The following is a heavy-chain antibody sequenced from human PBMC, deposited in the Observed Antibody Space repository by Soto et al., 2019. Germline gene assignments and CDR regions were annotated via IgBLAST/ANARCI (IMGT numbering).Heavy chain of an antibody. Sequence: VQLLESGGGLVQPGGSLRLSCKASGFTFLYYAMTWVRQAPGKGLEWVSGMTGVGGSIYYAESVKGRFRISRDNSKDPLYLEMNDLRAEDTAVYYCAMEAGDYASLGYDYNSVDLWGQGTTVTVSS. CDR3: AMEAGDYASLGYDYNSVDL. J-gene: IGHJ6*02. CDR1: GFTFLYYA. D-gene: IGHD4-17*01. CDR2: MTGVGGSI. V-gene: IGHV3-23*01.